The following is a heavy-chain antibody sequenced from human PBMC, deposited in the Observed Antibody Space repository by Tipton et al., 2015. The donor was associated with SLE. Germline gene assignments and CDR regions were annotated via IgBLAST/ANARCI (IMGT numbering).Heavy chain of an antibody. CDR1: GFTFSSYA. V-gene: IGHV3-30*04. CDR2: ISYDGSNK. D-gene: IGHD2-8*01. Sequence: SLRLSYAASGFTFSSYAMHWVRQAPGKGLEWVAVISYDGSNKYYADSVKGRFTISRDNSKNTLYLQMNSLRAEDTAVYYCARTNAGGAFDIWGQGTMVTVSS. J-gene: IGHJ3*02. CDR3: ARTNAGGAFDI.